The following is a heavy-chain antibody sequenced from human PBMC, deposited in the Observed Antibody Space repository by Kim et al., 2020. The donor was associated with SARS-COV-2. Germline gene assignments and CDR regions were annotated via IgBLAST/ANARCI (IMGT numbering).Heavy chain of an antibody. V-gene: IGHV1-46*01. CDR1: GYTFTSYY. J-gene: IGHJ4*02. Sequence: ASVKVSCKASGYTFTSYYMHWVRQAPGQGLEWMGIINPSGGSTSYAQKFQGRVTMTRDTSTSTVYMELSSLRSEDTAVYYCARDWGLQGYCSGCSCGYFDNWGQGTPVTVSS. CDR2: INPSGGST. D-gene: IGHD2-15*01. CDR3: ARDWGLQGYCSGCSCGYFDN.